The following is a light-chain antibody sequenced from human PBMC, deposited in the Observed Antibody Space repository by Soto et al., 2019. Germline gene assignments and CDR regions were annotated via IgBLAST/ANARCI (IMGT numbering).Light chain of an antibody. V-gene: IGKV1-5*01. J-gene: IGKJ5*01. Sequence: DIQMTQSPSTLSASVGDRVTITCRASQTISAWLAWYQQKPGKAPKVLIYDASSLESGVPSRFSGNASGTEFTLTISSLQPDDFATYYCQQYYTYPITFGQGTRLEIK. CDR3: QQYYTYPIT. CDR1: QTISAW. CDR2: DAS.